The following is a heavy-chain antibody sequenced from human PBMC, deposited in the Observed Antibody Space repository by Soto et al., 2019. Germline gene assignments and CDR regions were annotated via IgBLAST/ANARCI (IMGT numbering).Heavy chain of an antibody. CDR2: TYYSGRT. J-gene: IGHJ4*02. V-gene: IGHV4-39*01. Sequence: QLQLQESGPGLVKPSETLSLTCTVSGGSISGSTYYWGWIRQPPGKGLEYIGSTYYSGRTYYNPSLNVRVTVSVDTSKNQFSLHLNSVTAAVTAVYYCAGHGSVSHYPIDHWGQGTLVTVSS. CDR1: GGSISGSTYY. D-gene: IGHD3-10*01. CDR3: AGHGSVSHYPIDH.